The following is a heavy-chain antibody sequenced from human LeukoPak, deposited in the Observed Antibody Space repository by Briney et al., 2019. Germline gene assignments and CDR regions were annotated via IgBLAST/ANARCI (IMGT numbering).Heavy chain of an antibody. J-gene: IGHJ4*02. CDR2: IYHSGST. D-gene: IGHD5-18*01. CDR3: ASGIQLWSPYDY. Sequence: SETLSLTCAVSGYSISSGYYWGWIRQPPGKGLEWIGSIYHSGSTYYNPSLKSRVTISVDTSKNQFSLKLSSVTAADTAVYYCASGIQLWSPYDYWGQGTLVTVS. CDR1: GYSISSGYY. V-gene: IGHV4-38-2*01.